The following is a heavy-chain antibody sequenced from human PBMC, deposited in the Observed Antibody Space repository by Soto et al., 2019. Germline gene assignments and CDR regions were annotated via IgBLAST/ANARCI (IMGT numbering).Heavy chain of an antibody. V-gene: IGHV4-39*01. Sequence: SETLSLTCTVSGGSISSSSYYWGWIRQPPGKGLEWIGSIYYSGSTYYNPSLKSRVTISVDTSKNQFSLKLSSVTAADTAVYYCARQTIAVAGTLDPRPYYYYGMDVWGQGTTVTVSS. D-gene: IGHD6-19*01. J-gene: IGHJ6*02. CDR3: ARQTIAVAGTLDPRPYYYYGMDV. CDR1: GGSISSSSYY. CDR2: IYYSGST.